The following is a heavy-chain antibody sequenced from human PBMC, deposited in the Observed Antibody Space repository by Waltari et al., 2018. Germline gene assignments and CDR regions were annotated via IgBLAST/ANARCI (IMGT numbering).Heavy chain of an antibody. CDR2: IYYSGST. J-gene: IGHJ4*02. Sequence: QLQLQESGPGLVNPSETLSRTFTVSGGSISSHSYYWRWIRQPPGKGLEWIGSIYYSGSTYYNPSLKSRVTISVDTSKNQFSLKLSSVTAADTAVYYCARARMWELPEYWGQGTLVTVSS. CDR3: ARARMWELPEY. D-gene: IGHD1-26*01. V-gene: IGHV4-39*07. CDR1: GGSISSHSYY.